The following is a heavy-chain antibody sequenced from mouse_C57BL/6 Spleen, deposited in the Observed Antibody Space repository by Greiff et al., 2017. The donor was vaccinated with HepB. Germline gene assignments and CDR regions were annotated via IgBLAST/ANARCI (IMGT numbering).Heavy chain of an antibody. CDR3: AREGSSGFDY. V-gene: IGHV1-82*01. D-gene: IGHD3-2*02. Sequence: LQESGPELVKPGASVKVSCKASGYAFSSSWMNWVKQRPGKGLEWIGRIYPGDGDTNYNGKFKGKATLTADKSSSTAYMQLSSLTSEDSAVYFCAREGSSGFDYWGQGTTLTVSS. J-gene: IGHJ2*01. CDR2: IYPGDGDT. CDR1: GYAFSSSW.